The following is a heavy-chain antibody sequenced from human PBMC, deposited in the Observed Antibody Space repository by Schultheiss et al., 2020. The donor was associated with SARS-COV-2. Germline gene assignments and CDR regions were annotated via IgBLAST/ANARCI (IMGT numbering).Heavy chain of an antibody. D-gene: IGHD6-6*01. CDR1: GGSFSGYY. CDR2: INHSGST. Sequence: SETLSLTCAVYGGSFSGYYWSWIRQPPGKGLEWIGEINHSGSTNYNPSLKSRVTMSVDTSKNQFSLKLSSVTAADTAIYYCARGVPGYWGQGTLVTVSS. J-gene: IGHJ4*02. CDR3: ARGVPGY. V-gene: IGHV4-34*01.